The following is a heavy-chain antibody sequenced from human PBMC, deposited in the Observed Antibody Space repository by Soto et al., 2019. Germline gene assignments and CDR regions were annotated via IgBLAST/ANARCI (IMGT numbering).Heavy chain of an antibody. Sequence: QVQLVQSGAEVKKPGSSVKVSCKTSADSFSSHSLSWLRQAPGQRLEWMGGITPVLGTVDYAQKFEDRLAITADKSTSTVYMELSSLRSEDTAIYFCARSLEGTTVTNWFDPWGHGAHVTVYS. CDR3: ARSLEGTTVTNWFDP. D-gene: IGHD4-17*01. V-gene: IGHV1-69*06. CDR1: ADSFSSHS. J-gene: IGHJ5*02. CDR2: ITPVLGTV.